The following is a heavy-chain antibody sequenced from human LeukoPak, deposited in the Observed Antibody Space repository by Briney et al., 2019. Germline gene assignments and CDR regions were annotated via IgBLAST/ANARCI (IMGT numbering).Heavy chain of an antibody. J-gene: IGHJ4*02. Sequence: GGSLRLSCAASGFTFSSYGMHWVRQAPGKGLEWVAFIRYDGSNKYYADSVKGRFTISRDNSKNTLYLQMNSLRAEDTAVYYCAKGHDYSNYGFDYWGQGTLVTVSS. CDR2: IRYDGSNK. CDR3: AKGHDYSNYGFDY. V-gene: IGHV3-30*02. CDR1: GFTFSSYG. D-gene: IGHD4-11*01.